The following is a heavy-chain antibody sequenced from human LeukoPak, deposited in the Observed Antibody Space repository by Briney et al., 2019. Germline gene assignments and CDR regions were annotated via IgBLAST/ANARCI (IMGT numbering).Heavy chain of an antibody. V-gene: IGHV3-7*01. CDR2: INQDGSEK. CDR1: GFTFSGYW. J-gene: IGHJ1*01. Sequence: PGGSLRLSCAASGFTFSGYWRNWVRHVPGKGLEWVANINQDGSEKYYVDSVKGRFTISRDNAENSLYLQMNSLRAEDTAVYYCSRDSHRNSDEHWGQGTLVTVSS. D-gene: IGHD5-24*01. CDR3: SRDSHRNSDEH.